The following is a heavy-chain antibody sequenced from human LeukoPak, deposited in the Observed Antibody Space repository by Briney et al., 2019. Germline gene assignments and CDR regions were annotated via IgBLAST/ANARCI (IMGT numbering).Heavy chain of an antibody. Sequence: GGSLRLSCAASGFTFSSHGMHWVRQAPGKGLEWVAVISYDGSNKYYADSVKGRFTISRDNSKNTLYLQMNSLRAEDTAVYYCARALLRTPRGYFDWLLSPFDYWGQGTLVTVSS. J-gene: IGHJ4*02. D-gene: IGHD3-9*01. V-gene: IGHV3-30*03. CDR3: ARALLRTPRGYFDWLLSPFDY. CDR1: GFTFSSHG. CDR2: ISYDGSNK.